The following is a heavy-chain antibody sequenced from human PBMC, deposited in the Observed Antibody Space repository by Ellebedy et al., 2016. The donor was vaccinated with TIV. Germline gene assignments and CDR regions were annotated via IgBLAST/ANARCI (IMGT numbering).Heavy chain of an antibody. Sequence: GESLKISCAASGFIFSDYYMIWIRQAPGKGLEWVSYISNSGSTIYYADSVKGRFNISRDNAKNSLSLLMNSLRAEDTAVYYCARDARFIDQQHNWFDPWGQGTLVTVSS. CDR2: ISNSGSTI. CDR1: GFIFSDYY. CDR3: ARDARFIDQQHNWFDP. V-gene: IGHV3-11*01. J-gene: IGHJ5*02. D-gene: IGHD2-2*01.